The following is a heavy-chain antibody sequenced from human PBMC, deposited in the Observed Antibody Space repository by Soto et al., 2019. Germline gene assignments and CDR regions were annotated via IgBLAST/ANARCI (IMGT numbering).Heavy chain of an antibody. V-gene: IGHV3-74*01. J-gene: IGHJ5*02. CDR1: GFTFSNYW. CDR2: IKTDGSIT. CDR3: AYGISFQP. D-gene: IGHD3-3*02. Sequence: GSLRLSCAASGFTFSNYWMNWVRQAPGKGLVWVSRIKTDGSITNYADSVKGRFTISRDNAKNTLYLQMNSLRAEDTAVYYCAYGISFQPWGQGTLVTVSS.